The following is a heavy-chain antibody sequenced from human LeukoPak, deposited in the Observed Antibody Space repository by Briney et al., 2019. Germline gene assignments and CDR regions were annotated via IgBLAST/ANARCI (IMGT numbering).Heavy chain of an antibody. D-gene: IGHD2/OR15-2a*01. Sequence: GGSLRLSCAASGFTFSGHWMSWVRQAPGKGLEYIGRIKSKADGGTRDNAAPVKGRFTISRDDSENTLFLQMNSLETEDTAVYYCTTYFSGIWGQGALVTVSS. CDR1: GFTFSGHW. CDR2: IKSKADGGTR. CDR3: TTYFSGI. V-gene: IGHV3-15*01. J-gene: IGHJ4*02.